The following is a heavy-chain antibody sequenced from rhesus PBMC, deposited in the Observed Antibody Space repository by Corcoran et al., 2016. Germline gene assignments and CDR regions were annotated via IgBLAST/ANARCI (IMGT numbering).Heavy chain of an antibody. V-gene: IGHV1S2*01. CDR2: INPYNGNT. Sequence: QVQLVQSGAEVKKPGSSVKVSCKASGYTFTDYYMHWGRQAPRPGLEWMGWINPYNGNTKYAQKFQGRVTMTRDTSTSTAYMELSSLRSEDTAVYYCARGWRIAAAGTDFDYWGQGVLVTVSS. J-gene: IGHJ4*01. D-gene: IGHD6-31*01. CDR3: ARGWRIAAAGTDFDY. CDR1: GYTFTDYY.